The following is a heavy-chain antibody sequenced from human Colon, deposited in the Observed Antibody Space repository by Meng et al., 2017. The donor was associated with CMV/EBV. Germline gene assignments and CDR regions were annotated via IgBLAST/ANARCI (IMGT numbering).Heavy chain of an antibody. CDR1: VFSFSSYS. V-gene: IGHV3-21*06. J-gene: IGHJ4*02. D-gene: IGHD6-25*01. Sequence: LSCAASVFSFSSYSMNWVRQAQGKGLEWVSSVSGSNTYIYYADSVKGRFTISRDNAKNSLYLQMNSLRPEDTAVYYCARDKVAAPFDLWGQGTLVTVSS. CDR3: ARDKVAAPFDL. CDR2: VSGSNTYI.